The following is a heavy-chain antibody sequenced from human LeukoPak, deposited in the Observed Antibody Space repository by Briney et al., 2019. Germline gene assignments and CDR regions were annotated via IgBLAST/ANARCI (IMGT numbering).Heavy chain of an antibody. Sequence: GGSLRLPCAASGFTFSSYAMSWVRQAPGKGLEWVSAISGSGGSTYYADSVKGRFTISRDNAKNSLYLQMTSLRAEDTAVYYCARDPDNYYYYYYMDVWGKGTTVTVSS. V-gene: IGHV3-23*01. CDR1: GFTFSSYA. CDR3: ARDPDNYYYYYYMDV. CDR2: ISGSGGST. J-gene: IGHJ6*03. D-gene: IGHD1-14*01.